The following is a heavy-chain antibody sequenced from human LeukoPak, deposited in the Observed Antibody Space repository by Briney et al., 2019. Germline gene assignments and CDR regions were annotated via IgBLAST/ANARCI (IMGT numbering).Heavy chain of an antibody. J-gene: IGHJ6*03. D-gene: IGHD2-15*01. V-gene: IGHV4-39*01. Sequence: SETLSLTCTVSGGSISSGNYYWGWIRQPPGKGLEWIGSIYYRGSTYYNPSLQSRVTISVDTSKNQFSLKLYSVTAADTAVYYCARHGFCSGGSCYSWGYYYYMDVWGKGTTVTISS. CDR3: ARHGFCSGGSCYSWGYYYYMDV. CDR1: GGSISSGNYY. CDR2: IYYRGST.